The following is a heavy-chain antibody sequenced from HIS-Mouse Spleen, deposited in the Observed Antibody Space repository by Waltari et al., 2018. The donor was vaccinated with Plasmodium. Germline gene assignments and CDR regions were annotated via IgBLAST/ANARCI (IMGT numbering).Heavy chain of an antibody. V-gene: IGHV1-2*02. CDR2: INPNSGGS. CDR1: GYTFTGYY. CDR3: ARVLGYKAAAGTFVEYFQH. Sequence: GASVKVSCTASGYTFTGYYMHWVRQAPGQGLEWMGWINPNSGGSNYAQKFQGRVTMTRDTSISTAYMELSRLRSDDTAVYYCARVLGYKAAAGTFVEYFQHWGQGTLVTVSS. J-gene: IGHJ1*01. D-gene: IGHD6-13*01.